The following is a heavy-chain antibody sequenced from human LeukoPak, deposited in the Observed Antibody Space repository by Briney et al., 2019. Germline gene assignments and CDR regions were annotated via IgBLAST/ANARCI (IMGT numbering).Heavy chain of an antibody. CDR1: GYTFTGYY. CDR3: ARVLGITTPFDP. V-gene: IGHV1-2*02. Sequence: ASVKVSCKASGYTFTGYYMHWVRQAPGQGLEWMGWINPNSGGTNYAQKLQGRVTMTTDTSTSTAYMELRSLRSDDAAVYYCARVLGITTPFDPWGQGTLVTVSS. CDR2: INPNSGGT. J-gene: IGHJ5*02. D-gene: IGHD3-3*01.